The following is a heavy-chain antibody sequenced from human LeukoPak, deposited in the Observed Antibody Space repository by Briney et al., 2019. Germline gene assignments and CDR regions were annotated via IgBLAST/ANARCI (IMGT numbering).Heavy chain of an antibody. CDR2: IWYDGSSK. Sequence: GGSLRLSCAASGFSFSAYGVHWVRQAPGKGLEWVAVIWYDGSSKDYADSVRGRFALSRDNSKNTLYLQMNSLTVEDTAVYYCARSQSSSLIDYWGQGTLVTVSS. D-gene: IGHD6-13*01. J-gene: IGHJ4*02. CDR1: GFSFSAYG. CDR3: ARSQSSSLIDY. V-gene: IGHV3-33*01.